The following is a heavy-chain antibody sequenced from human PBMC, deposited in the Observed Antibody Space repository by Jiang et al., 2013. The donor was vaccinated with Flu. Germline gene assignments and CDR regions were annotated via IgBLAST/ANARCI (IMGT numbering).Heavy chain of an antibody. CDR3: ARRGGSYPYFNGMDV. CDR1: GYSFTSYW. D-gene: IGHD1-26*01. CDR2: IYPGDSDT. J-gene: IGHJ6*02. Sequence: KISCKGSGYSFTSYWIGWVRQMPGKGLEWMGIIYPGDSDTRYSPSFQGQVTISADKSISTAYLQWSSLKASDTAMYYCARRGGSYPYFNGMDVWGQGTTVTVSS. V-gene: IGHV5-51*01.